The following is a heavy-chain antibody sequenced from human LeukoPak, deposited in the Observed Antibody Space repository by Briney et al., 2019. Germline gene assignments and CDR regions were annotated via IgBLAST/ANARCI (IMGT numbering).Heavy chain of an antibody. V-gene: IGHV3-7*03. J-gene: IGHJ5*01. CDR2: IERDGSKQ. CDR1: GFTFENYW. Sequence: GGSLRLSCAVSGFTFENYWMDWVRQAPGKGLEWVANIERDGSKQYNGHSVRGRFTISRDNARNSVYLKMNSLGVEDTAVYYCARGNSNGGFRYNCFDSWGPGTLVTVSS. D-gene: IGHD3-22*01. CDR3: ARGNSNGGFRYNCFDS.